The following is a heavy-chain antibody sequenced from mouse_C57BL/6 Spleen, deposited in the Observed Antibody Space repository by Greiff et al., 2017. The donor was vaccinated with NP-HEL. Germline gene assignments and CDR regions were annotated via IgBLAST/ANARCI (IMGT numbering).Heavy chain of an antibody. Sequence: QVQLQQSGPELVKPGASVKISCKASGYAFSSSWMNWVKQRPGKGLEWIGRIYPGDGDTNYNGKFKGKATLTADKSSSTAYMQLSSLTSEDSAVYFCARRIYYYGSSYPFDYWGQGTTLTVSS. CDR2: IYPGDGDT. CDR3: ARRIYYYGSSYPFDY. CDR1: GYAFSSSW. J-gene: IGHJ2*01. D-gene: IGHD1-1*01. V-gene: IGHV1-82*01.